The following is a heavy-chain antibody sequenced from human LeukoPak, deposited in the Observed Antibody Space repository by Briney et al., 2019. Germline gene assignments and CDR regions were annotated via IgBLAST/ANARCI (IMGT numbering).Heavy chain of an antibody. J-gene: IGHJ4*02. V-gene: IGHV1-69*04. CDR1: GGTFSSYA. D-gene: IGHD1-26*01. CDR2: IIPILGIA. CDR3: ARASQVGAPDY. Sequence: GASVKVSCKASGGTFSSYAISWVRQAPGQGLEWMGRIIPILGIANYAQKFQGRVTITADKSTSTAYMELSSLRSEDTAMYYCARASQVGAPDYWGQGTLVTVSS.